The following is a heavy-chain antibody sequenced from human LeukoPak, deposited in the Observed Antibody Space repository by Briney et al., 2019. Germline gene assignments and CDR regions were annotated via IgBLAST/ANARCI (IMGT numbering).Heavy chain of an antibody. CDR2: ISSSSYT. CDR1: GFTFSDYY. CDR3: ARDREDCSSTSCYEARTGAFDI. Sequence: PGGSLRLCCAASGFTFSDYYMSWSRQAPGKGLEWVSYISSSSYTNYADSVKGRFTISRDNAKNSLYLQMNSLRAEDTAVYYCARDREDCSSTSCYEARTGAFDIWGQGTMVTVSS. J-gene: IGHJ3*02. D-gene: IGHD2-2*01. V-gene: IGHV3-11*06.